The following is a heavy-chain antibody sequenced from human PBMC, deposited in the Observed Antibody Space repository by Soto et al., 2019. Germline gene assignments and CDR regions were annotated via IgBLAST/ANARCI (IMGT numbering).Heavy chain of an antibody. CDR2: IWYGGSNK. CDR1: GFTFSSYG. V-gene: IGHV3-33*01. J-gene: IGHJ4*02. CDR3: ARDGNGSGSYYIDY. D-gene: IGHD3-10*01. Sequence: QVQLVESGGGVVQPGRSLRLSCAASGFTFSSYGMNWVRQAPGKGLEWVAVIWYGGSNKYYADSVKGRFTISRDNSKHTLYLQMNSLRAEDTAVYDCARDGNGSGSYYIDYWCKGTLVTVSS.